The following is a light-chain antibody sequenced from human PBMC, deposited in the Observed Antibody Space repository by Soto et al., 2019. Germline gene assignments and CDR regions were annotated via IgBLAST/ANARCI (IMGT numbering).Light chain of an antibody. CDR2: ANS. V-gene: IGLV1-47*01. CDR1: SSNIGSNY. J-gene: IGLJ2*01. Sequence: QSVLTQTPSASGTPGQRVTISCSGSSSNIGSNYVYWYRQLPGTAPKLLIYANSQRPSGVPDRFSGSKSGTSASLAISGLRSEDEADYYRATCDYSLRGVVFGGGTKLTVL. CDR3: ATCDYSLRGVV.